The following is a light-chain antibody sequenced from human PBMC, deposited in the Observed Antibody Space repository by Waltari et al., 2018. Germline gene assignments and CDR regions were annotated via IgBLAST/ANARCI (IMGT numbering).Light chain of an antibody. CDR2: AAS. V-gene: IGKV1-39*01. CDR3: HQSYSSHS. J-gene: IGKJ2*03. CDR1: QSINNY. Sequence: DIQMTQSPSSLSASVGDRVSITCRASQSINNYLNWYQQKPGTAPKLLIYAASRLESGVPSIFSGSGSGTDYTLTISGLQPEDFATYYGHQSYSSHSFGQGTKLGVK.